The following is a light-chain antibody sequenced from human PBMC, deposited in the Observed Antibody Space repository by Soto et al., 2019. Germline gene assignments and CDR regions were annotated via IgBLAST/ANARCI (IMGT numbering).Light chain of an antibody. CDR1: SRDVGGYNY. Sequence: QSALTQPASVSGSPGQSISISCTGTSRDVGGYNYVSWYQQHPGKAPKLMIYDVSNRPSGVSNRFSGSKSVNTASLTISGLQAEDEADYYCSSYTSSSTYVFGTGTKVTVL. J-gene: IGLJ1*01. CDR2: DVS. V-gene: IGLV2-14*01. CDR3: SSYTSSSTYV.